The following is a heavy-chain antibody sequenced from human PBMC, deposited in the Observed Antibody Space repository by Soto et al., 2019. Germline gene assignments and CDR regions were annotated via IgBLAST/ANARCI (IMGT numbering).Heavy chain of an antibody. CDR3: ARGVVVVPAAWYWFDP. CDR2: IIPIFGTA. D-gene: IGHD2-2*01. V-gene: IGHV1-69*13. Sequence: SVKVSCKASGGTFSSYAISWVRQAPGQGLEWMGGIIPIFGTANYAQKFQGRVTITADESTSTAYMELSSLRSEDTAVYYCARGVVVVPAAWYWFDPWGQGTMVTVYS. J-gene: IGHJ5*02. CDR1: GGTFSSYA.